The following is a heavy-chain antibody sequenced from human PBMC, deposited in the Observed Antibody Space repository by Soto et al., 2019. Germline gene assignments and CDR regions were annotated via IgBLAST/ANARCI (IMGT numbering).Heavy chain of an antibody. CDR3: ARYGSGECNRGSCYSPFDY. CDR1: GRSISSVNYY. D-gene: IGHD2-15*01. J-gene: IGHJ4*02. CDR2: IYYSGST. V-gene: IGHV4-30-4*01. Sequence: QVQLQESGPGLVKPSQTLSLTCTVSGRSISSVNYYWSWIRQPPGKGLEWIGYIYYSGSTYYNPSLRRRVTISVDTSKKQFSLKLSSVTAADTAVYYCARYGSGECNRGSCYSPFDYWGQGTLVTVSS.